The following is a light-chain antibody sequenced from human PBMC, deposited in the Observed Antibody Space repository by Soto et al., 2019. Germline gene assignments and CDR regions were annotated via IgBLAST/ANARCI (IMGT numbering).Light chain of an antibody. Sequence: EIVLTQSPGTLSLSPGERATLSCRASQSVSSSNLAWYQQKPGQAPRLLIYGASSRATAIPDRFSGSGSGTDFTLTISRLEPEDFAVYYCQQYDSSPVTFGQGTRLEIK. CDR1: QSVSSSN. V-gene: IGKV3-20*01. CDR2: GAS. J-gene: IGKJ5*01. CDR3: QQYDSSPVT.